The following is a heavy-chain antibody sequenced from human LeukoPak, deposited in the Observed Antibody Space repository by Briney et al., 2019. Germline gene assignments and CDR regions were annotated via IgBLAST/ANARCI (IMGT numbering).Heavy chain of an antibody. V-gene: IGHV3-33*08. CDR1: GFTFSNYD. Sequence: GRSLRLSCAASGFTFSNYDMHWVRQAPGKGLEWVAVIWYDGSNNYYADSVKGRFTISRDNSKNPLYLQMNSLRAEDAAVYYCARLHTVTTPGVWGQGTLVTVSS. J-gene: IGHJ4*02. CDR2: IWYDGSNN. CDR3: ARLHTVTTPGV. D-gene: IGHD4-17*01.